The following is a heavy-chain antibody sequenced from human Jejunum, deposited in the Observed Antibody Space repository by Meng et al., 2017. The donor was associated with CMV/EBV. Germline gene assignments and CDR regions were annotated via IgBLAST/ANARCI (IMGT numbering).Heavy chain of an antibody. J-gene: IGHJ4*02. CDR3: ARVEVGITSGNY. CDR1: GYTFTNYG. CDR2: ISAYNGNT. D-gene: IGHD1-26*01. Sequence: VQVGGGVKKPGASVKVSCKVSGYTFTNYGITWVRQAPGQGLEWMGWISAYNGNTNYAQTLQGRLTMTTDTSTSTAYMELRSLRSDDTAAYYCARVEVGITSGNYWGQGTLVTVSS. V-gene: IGHV1-18*01.